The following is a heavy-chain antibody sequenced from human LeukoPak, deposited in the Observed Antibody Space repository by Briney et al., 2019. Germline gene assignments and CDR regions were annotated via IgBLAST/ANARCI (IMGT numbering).Heavy chain of an antibody. CDR2: IYPGDSDT. V-gene: IGHV5-51*01. CDR3: ARRVIHDYGGVNFDY. CDR1: GYSFTNYW. J-gene: IGHJ4*02. D-gene: IGHD4-23*01. Sequence: GESLKISCKGSGYSFTNYWIAWVRQMPGKGLEWMGIIYPGDSDTRYSPSFQGRVTISADKSISTAYLQWSSLKASDTAMYYCARRVIHDYGGVNFDYWGQGTLVTVSS.